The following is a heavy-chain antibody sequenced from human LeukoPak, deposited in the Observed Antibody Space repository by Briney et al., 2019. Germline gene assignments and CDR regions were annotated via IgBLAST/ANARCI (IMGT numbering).Heavy chain of an antibody. Sequence: GGSLRLSCAASGFTFSSYWMSWVRQAPGKGLEWVAKIKQDGSGKYYVDSVKGLFTISRDNAENSLYLQMNSLRVEDPAVYYCARSDFWSGYHRGYFGYWGQGTLVTVSS. CDR3: ARSDFWSGYHRGYFGY. J-gene: IGHJ4*02. CDR1: GFTFSSYW. V-gene: IGHV3-7*05. D-gene: IGHD3-3*01. CDR2: IKQDGSGK.